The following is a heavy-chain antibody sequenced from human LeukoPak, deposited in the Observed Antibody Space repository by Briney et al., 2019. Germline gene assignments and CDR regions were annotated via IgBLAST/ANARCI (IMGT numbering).Heavy chain of an antibody. CDR3: AKNGVGYNWFDP. CDR1: GGSIISYY. Sequence: SETLSLTCTVSGGSIISYYWSWIRQPPGKGLEWIGYIYYSGTTNYNPSLKSRATISVDTSRNQFSLKLSSVTAADTAVYYCAKNGVGYNWFDPWGQGTLVTVSS. D-gene: IGHD2-8*01. CDR2: IYYSGTT. V-gene: IGHV4-59*08. J-gene: IGHJ5*02.